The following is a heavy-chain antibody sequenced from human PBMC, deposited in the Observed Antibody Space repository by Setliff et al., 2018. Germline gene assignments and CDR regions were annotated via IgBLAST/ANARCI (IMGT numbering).Heavy chain of an antibody. D-gene: IGHD3-22*01. J-gene: IGHJ5*02. V-gene: IGHV3-21*01. CDR3: ARGNFYYFDRTGRGPNWFDP. CDR1: GFVFSTYD. CDR2: ISHSNTYI. Sequence: KPGGSLRLSCAASGFVFSTYDMNWVRQAPGEGLEWVSSISHSNTYIYYADSVKGRFTISRDNATNSLYLQMNSLRAEDTAVYYCARGNFYYFDRTGRGPNWFDPWGQGTLVTVSS.